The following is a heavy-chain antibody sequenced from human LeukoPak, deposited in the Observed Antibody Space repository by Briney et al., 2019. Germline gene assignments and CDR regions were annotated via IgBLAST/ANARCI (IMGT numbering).Heavy chain of an antibody. D-gene: IGHD3-10*02. CDR3: AELGITMIGGV. V-gene: IGHV3-7*01. Sequence: PGGSLRLSCAASGFTFTTYWMSWVRQAPGKGLEWVANINQDGSENYYVDSVKGRFTISRDNAKNSLYLQMNSLRAEDTAVYYCAELGITMIGGVWGKGTTVTISS. CDR1: GFTFTTYW. CDR2: INQDGSEN. J-gene: IGHJ6*04.